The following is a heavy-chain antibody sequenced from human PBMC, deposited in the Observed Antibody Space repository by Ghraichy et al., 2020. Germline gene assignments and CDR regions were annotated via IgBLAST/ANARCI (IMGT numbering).Heavy chain of an antibody. Sequence: ASVKVSCKASGYTFTSYYMHWVRQAPGQGLEWMGIINPSGGSTSYAQKFQGRVTMTRDTSTSTVYMELSSLRSEDTAVYYCARARTYDYVWGSYRYDAFDIWGQGTMVTVSS. D-gene: IGHD3-16*02. V-gene: IGHV1-46*01. CDR1: GYTFTSYY. CDR2: INPSGGST. J-gene: IGHJ3*02. CDR3: ARARTYDYVWGSYRYDAFDI.